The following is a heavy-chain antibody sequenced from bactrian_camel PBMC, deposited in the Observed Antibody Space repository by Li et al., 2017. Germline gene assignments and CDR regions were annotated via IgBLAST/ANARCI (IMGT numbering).Heavy chain of an antibody. D-gene: IGHD3*01. CDR2: IDSDSDD. J-gene: IGHJ4*01. Sequence: HVQLVESGGGTVQPGGSLRLSCAASGPGYISGTYCLGWFRQVPGKEREGVAAIDSDSDDSYADSVKGRFTISKGDDKSSVYLQMDGLKPDDSAVYYCAWDHDTKTAVRFYDVPEFRYKGQGTQVTVS. CDR1: GPGYISGTYC. V-gene: IGHV3S53*01.